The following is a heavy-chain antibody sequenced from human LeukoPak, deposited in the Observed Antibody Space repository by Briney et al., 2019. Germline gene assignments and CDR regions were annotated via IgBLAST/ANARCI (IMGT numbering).Heavy chain of an antibody. Sequence: GGSLRLSCAASGFTFSSYSMNWVRQAPEKGLEWVSSISSSSSYIYYADSVKGRFTISRDNAKNSLYLQMNSLRAEDTAVYYCARALVLLWFGEEDYGMDVWGQGTTVTVSS. CDR2: ISSSSSYI. D-gene: IGHD3-10*01. CDR1: GFTFSSYS. V-gene: IGHV3-21*01. CDR3: ARALVLLWFGEEDYGMDV. J-gene: IGHJ6*02.